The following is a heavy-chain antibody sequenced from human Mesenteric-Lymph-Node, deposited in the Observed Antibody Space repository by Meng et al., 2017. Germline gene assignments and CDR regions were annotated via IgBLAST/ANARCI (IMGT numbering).Heavy chain of an antibody. D-gene: IGHD2-21*01. V-gene: IGHV4-30-4*01. J-gene: IGHJ4*02. CDR3: ASFDHIPRRNYFDY. CDR2: IHHSGSA. Sequence: QVPLQESGPGLVEPSQTLSLTCTVSGRSMSSGNYYWSWIRQPPGKGLEWIGYIHHSGSAYYNPSLKSRVSISVDTSKNQFSLNLNSMTAADTAVYYCASFDHIPRRNYFDYWGQGTLVTVSS. CDR1: GRSMSSGNYY.